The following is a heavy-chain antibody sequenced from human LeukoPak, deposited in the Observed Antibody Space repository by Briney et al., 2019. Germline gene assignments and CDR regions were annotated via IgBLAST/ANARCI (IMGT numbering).Heavy chain of an antibody. CDR1: GVTFSSYV. CDR2: ISGSGGGT. V-gene: IGHV3-23*01. Sequence: QSGGSLRLSCEASGVTFSSYVMSWVRQAPGKGPEWVSGISGSGGGTYYADFVKGRFAISRDNSKNTLYLQMNSLRAEDSAVYYCVQEGPRGLAFDVWGQGTKVTVSS. CDR3: VQEGPRGLAFDV. J-gene: IGHJ3*01.